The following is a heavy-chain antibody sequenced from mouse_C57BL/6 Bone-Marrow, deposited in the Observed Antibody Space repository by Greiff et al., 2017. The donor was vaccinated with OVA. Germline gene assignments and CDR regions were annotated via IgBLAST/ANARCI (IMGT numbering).Heavy chain of an antibody. Sequence: VQLQQSGAELARPGASVKMSCKASGYTFTSYTMHWVKQRPGQGLEWIGYINPSSGYTKYNQKFKDKATLTADKSSSTAYMQLSRLTSEDSAVYYCARSGSHYFDYWGQGTTLTVSS. D-gene: IGHD1-1*01. CDR3: ARSGSHYFDY. J-gene: IGHJ2*01. CDR1: GYTFTSYT. V-gene: IGHV1-4*01. CDR2: INPSSGYT.